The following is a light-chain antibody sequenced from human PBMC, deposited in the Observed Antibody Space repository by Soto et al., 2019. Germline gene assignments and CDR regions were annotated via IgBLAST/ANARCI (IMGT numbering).Light chain of an antibody. V-gene: IGLV2-14*01. Sequence: QSVLTQPASVSGSPGQSITTSCTGTSSDAGGYYYVSWYQHHPGKAPKLIIYEVTNRPSGVSYRFSGSKSGNTASLIISGLQAEDEADYYCSSYTSSSAPHVVFGGGTKLTVL. J-gene: IGLJ2*01. CDR2: EVT. CDR3: SSYTSSSAPHVV. CDR1: SSDAGGYYY.